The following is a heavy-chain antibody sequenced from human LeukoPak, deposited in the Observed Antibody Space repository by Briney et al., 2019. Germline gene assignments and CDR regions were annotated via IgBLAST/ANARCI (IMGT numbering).Heavy chain of an antibody. J-gene: IGHJ5*02. Sequence: GGSLRLSCAASGFTFSSYAMSWVRQAPGKGLEWVSAISGSGGSTYYADSVKGRFTISRDNSKNTLYLQMNSLRAEDTAVYYCAKEVSITMVRGVNWFDPWGQGTLVTVSS. D-gene: IGHD3-10*01. CDR3: AKEVSITMVRGVNWFDP. V-gene: IGHV3-23*01. CDR2: ISGSGGST. CDR1: GFTFSSYA.